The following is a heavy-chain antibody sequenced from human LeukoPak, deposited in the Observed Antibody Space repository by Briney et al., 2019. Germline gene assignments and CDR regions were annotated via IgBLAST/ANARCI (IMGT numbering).Heavy chain of an antibody. CDR3: ARDRELLYRYENWFDP. CDR1: GGTFSSYA. V-gene: IGHV1-69*13. CDR2: IIPIFGTA. J-gene: IGHJ5*02. D-gene: IGHD3-3*01. Sequence: ASVKVSCKASGGTFSSYAISWVRQAPGQGLEWMGGIIPIFGTANYAQKFKGRVTITADESTSTAYMGLSSLRSEDTAVYYCARDRELLYRYENWFDPWGQGTLVTVSS.